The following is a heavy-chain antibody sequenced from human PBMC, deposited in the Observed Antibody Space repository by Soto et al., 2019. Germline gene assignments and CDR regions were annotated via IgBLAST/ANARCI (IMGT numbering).Heavy chain of an antibody. CDR1: GYSISSGYS. CDR2: IYHSGST. D-gene: IGHD1-1*01. J-gene: IGHJ5*02. Sequence: SETLSLTCAVSGYSISSGYSWGWIRQPPGKGLEWIGTIYHSGSTYYNPSLKSRITISVDTSRNHFSLKLSSVTTADTAVYYFARPPEPREGWFDPWGQGTLVTVSS. CDR3: ARPPEPREGWFDP. V-gene: IGHV4-38-2*01.